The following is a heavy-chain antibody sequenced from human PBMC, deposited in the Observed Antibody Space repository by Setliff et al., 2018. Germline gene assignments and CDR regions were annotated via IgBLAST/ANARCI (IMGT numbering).Heavy chain of an antibody. CDR1: GFTLSGYG. J-gene: IGHJ4*02. CDR2: IWFDGSNK. D-gene: IGHD6-13*01. V-gene: IGHV3-33*06. Sequence: GGSLRLSCAASGFTLSGYGMHWVRQAPGKGLEWVAVIWFDGSNKYYADSLKGRFTISRDNSKNTLYLQMNSLRAEDTAVYYCAKDGSGSYDYLDYWGQGTLVTVSS. CDR3: AKDGSGSYDYLDY.